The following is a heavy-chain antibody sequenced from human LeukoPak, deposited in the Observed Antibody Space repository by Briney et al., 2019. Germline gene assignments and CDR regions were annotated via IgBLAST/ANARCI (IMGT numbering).Heavy chain of an antibody. J-gene: IGHJ4*02. CDR1: GFTFSSYA. CDR2: ISGSGGST. CDR3: AKVRYVGYYFDY. Sequence: GGSLRPSCAASGFTFSSYAMSWVRQAPGKGLEWVSDISGSGGSTYYADSVKGRFTISRDNSKNTLYVQMNSLRAEDTAVYYCAKVRYVGYYFDYWGQGTLVTVSS. V-gene: IGHV3-23*01. D-gene: IGHD1-1*01.